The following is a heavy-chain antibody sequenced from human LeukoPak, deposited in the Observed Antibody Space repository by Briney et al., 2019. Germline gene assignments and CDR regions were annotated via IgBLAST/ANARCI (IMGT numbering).Heavy chain of an antibody. D-gene: IGHD1-1*01. V-gene: IGHV4-30-2*01. CDR1: GGSISSGGYS. CDR3: ARVRGTFDY. CDR2: IYHSGST. Sequence: SETLSLTCAVSGGSISSGGYSWRWIRQPPGKGLEWIGYIYHSGSTYYNPSLKSRVTISVDRSKNQFSLKLSSVTAADTAVYYCARVRGTFDYWGQGTLVTVSS. J-gene: IGHJ4*02.